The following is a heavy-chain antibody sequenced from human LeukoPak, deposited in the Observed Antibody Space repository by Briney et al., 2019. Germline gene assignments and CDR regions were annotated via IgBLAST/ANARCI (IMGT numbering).Heavy chain of an antibody. Sequence: ASVKVSCKASGYTFTAYYMHWVRQAPGQGLEWMGWINPNSGGTNYAQKFQGRVTMTRDTSISTAYMELSRLRSDDTAVYYCARVASMIVVVTGHWFDSWSQGTLVTVSS. CDR3: ARVASMIVVVTGHWFDS. J-gene: IGHJ5*01. CDR2: INPNSGGT. V-gene: IGHV1-2*02. D-gene: IGHD3-22*01. CDR1: GYTFTAYY.